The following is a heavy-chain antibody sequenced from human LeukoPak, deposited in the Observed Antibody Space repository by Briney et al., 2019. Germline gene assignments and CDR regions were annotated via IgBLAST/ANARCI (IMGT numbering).Heavy chain of an antibody. CDR2: ISSRSNHI. D-gene: IGHD3-3*01. CDR3: ARVSDYDFWSGTEPFDY. CDR1: GFIFSSYS. J-gene: IGHJ4*02. Sequence: TGGSLRLSCAASGFIFSSYSMNWVRQAPGKGLEWVASISSRSNHIFHVDSVKGRFTISRDNAKNSLYLQMNSLRAEDTAVYYCARVSDYDFWSGTEPFDYWGQGTLVTVSS. V-gene: IGHV3-21*04.